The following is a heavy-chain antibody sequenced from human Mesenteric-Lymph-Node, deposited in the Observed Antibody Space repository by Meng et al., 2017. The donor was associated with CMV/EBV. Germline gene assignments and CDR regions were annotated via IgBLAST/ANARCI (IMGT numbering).Heavy chain of an antibody. CDR2: ISWNSGSI. D-gene: IGHD3-10*02. J-gene: IGHJ5*02. Sequence: SLKISCEASGFTFSSYAMSWVRQAPGKGLEWVSGISWNSGSIGYADSVKGRFTISRDNAKNSLYLQMNSLRVEDMAVYYCARAVRGWFDPWGQGTLVTVSS. V-gene: IGHV3-9*03. CDR1: GFTFSSYA. CDR3: ARAVRGWFDP.